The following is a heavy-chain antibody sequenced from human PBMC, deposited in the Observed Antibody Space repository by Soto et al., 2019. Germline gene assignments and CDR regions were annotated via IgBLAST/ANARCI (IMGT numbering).Heavy chain of an antibody. CDR2: INHSGST. CDR3: ARLPPLYYDFWSGSPDY. V-gene: IGHV4-34*01. J-gene: IGHJ4*02. D-gene: IGHD3-3*01. Sequence: SETLSLTCAVSGGSFSGYYWSWIRQPPGKGLEWIGEINHSGSTNYNPSLKSRVTISVDTSKNQFSLKLSSVTAADTAVYYCARLPPLYYDFWSGSPDYWGQGTLVIVSS. CDR1: GGSFSGYY.